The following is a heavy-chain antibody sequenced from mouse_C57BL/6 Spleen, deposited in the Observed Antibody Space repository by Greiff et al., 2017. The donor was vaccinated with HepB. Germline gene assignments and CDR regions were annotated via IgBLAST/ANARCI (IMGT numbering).Heavy chain of an antibody. D-gene: IGHD1-1*01. J-gene: IGHJ4*01. CDR1: GYTFTGYW. CDR2: ILPGSGST. V-gene: IGHV1-9*01. Sequence: QVQLKQSGAELMKPGASVKLSCKATGYTFTGYWIEWVKQRPGHGLEWIGEILPGSGSTNYNEKFKSQATFTADTSSNTAYMQLSSLTTEDSAIYYCERQGYGSDNLYTMDYWGQGTSVTVSS. CDR3: ERQGYGSDNLYTMDY.